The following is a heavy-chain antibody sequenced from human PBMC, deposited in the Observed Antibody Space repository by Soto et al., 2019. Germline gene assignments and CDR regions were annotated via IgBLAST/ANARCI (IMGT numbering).Heavy chain of an antibody. Sequence: LRLSCAASGFSFSTSSMAWVRQAPGKGLEWVSVISGSGDSTYYADSVKGRFTISRDNSKNTLYLQMNSLRTEDTAVYYCARRGPGTYFDYWGQGTLVTVSS. CDR2: ISGSGDST. D-gene: IGHD6-13*01. CDR1: GFSFSTSS. CDR3: ARRGPGTYFDY. J-gene: IGHJ4*02. V-gene: IGHV3-23*01.